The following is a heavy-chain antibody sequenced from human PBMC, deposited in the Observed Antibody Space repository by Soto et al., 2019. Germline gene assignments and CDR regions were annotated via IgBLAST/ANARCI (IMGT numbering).Heavy chain of an antibody. D-gene: IGHD6-13*01. CDR2: ISESGTTI. Sequence: GGSLRLSCVTSEFTFSSFEMNWVRQAPGKGLEWVSYISESGTTIYYRDSVKGRFTISRDNAKKSLYLQINSLRAEDTAVYYCVRFGGAAAGPGDYWGQGTLVTVSS. CDR3: VRFGGAAAGPGDY. CDR1: EFTFSSFE. J-gene: IGHJ4*02. V-gene: IGHV3-48*03.